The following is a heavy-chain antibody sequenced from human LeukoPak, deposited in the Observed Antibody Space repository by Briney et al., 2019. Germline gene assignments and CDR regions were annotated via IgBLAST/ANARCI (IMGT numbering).Heavy chain of an antibody. CDR1: GFPFNRYA. J-gene: IGHJ4*02. D-gene: IGHD3-16*01. V-gene: IGHV3-30*18. CDR2: ISHDGSDK. Sequence: GRSLKLSCAASGFPFNRYAMYWVRQAPGKGLECLAVISHDGSDKQYADSVKGRFNISRDNSKNTLYLQMNSLRAEDTAVYYCAKDPPHVSWLFDYWGQGTLVTVSS. CDR3: AKDPPHVSWLFDY.